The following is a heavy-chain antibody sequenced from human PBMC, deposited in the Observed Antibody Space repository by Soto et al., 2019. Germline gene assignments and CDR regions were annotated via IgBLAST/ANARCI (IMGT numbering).Heavy chain of an antibody. V-gene: IGHV3-23*01. CDR1: EFTFSNYA. Sequence: PGGSLRLSCAASEFTFSNYAMSWVRQAPGKGLEWVSAISYGGGTTYYADSVKGRFTISRDNSKNTLYLQMNSLRAEDTAVYYCAKNPGYYYDTSGPFSDAFDVWGPGTMVTVSS. D-gene: IGHD3-22*01. CDR3: AKNPGYYYDTSGPFSDAFDV. J-gene: IGHJ3*01. CDR2: ISYGGGTT.